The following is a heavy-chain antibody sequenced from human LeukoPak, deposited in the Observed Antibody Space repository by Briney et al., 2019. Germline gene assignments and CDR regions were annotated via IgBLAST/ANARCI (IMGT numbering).Heavy chain of an antibody. J-gene: IGHJ6*03. CDR1: GGSISSGDYY. Sequence: SQTLSLTCTVSGGSISSGDYYWSWIRQPPGKGLEWIGYIYYSGSTYYNPSLKRRVTISVDTSKNQFSLKLSSVTAADTAVYYCARVRFQGYYYYYYMDVWGKGTTVTVSS. V-gene: IGHV4-30-4*08. CDR3: ARVRFQGYYYYYYMDV. D-gene: IGHD3-3*01. CDR2: IYYSGST.